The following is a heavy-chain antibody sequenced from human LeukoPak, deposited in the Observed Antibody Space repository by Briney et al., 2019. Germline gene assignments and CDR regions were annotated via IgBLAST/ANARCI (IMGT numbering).Heavy chain of an antibody. CDR1: GFTFSSDA. D-gene: IGHD6-13*01. CDR2: ISGSGGST. J-gene: IGHJ4*02. Sequence: GGSLRLSCAASGFTFSSDAMSWVRQAPGKGLEWVSSISGSGGSTYYADSVKGRFTISRDNSKNTLYLQMNSLRVEDTAVYYCARDRCGYISTCPFDYWGQGTLVTVSS. CDR3: ARDRCGYISTCPFDY. V-gene: IGHV3-23*01.